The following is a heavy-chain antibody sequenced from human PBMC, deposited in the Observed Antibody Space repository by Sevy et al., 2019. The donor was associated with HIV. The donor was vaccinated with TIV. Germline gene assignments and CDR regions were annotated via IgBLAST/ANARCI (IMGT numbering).Heavy chain of an antibody. CDR2: IKQDGSEK. D-gene: IGHD6-13*01. CDR3: ATTGYSSSLYQYYFDY. J-gene: IGHJ4*02. CDR1: GFTFSSYW. V-gene: IGHV3-7*01. Sequence: VGSLRLSCAASGFTFSSYWMSWVRQAPGKGLEWVANIKQDGSEKYYVDSVKGRFTISRDNAKNSLYLQMNSLRAEDTAVYYCATTGYSSSLYQYYFDYWGQGTLVTVSS.